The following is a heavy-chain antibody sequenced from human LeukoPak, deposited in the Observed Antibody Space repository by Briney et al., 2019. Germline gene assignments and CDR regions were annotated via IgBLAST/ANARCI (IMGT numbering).Heavy chain of an antibody. Sequence: ASVKVSCKASGYTFTSYYMHWVRQAPGQGLEWMGIINPSGGSTSYAQKFQGRVTMTRDMSTSTVYMELSSLRSEDTAVYYCARVGGYYYDSSGYYPPDYWGQGTLVTVSS. D-gene: IGHD3-22*01. CDR1: GYTFTSYY. CDR2: INPSGGST. V-gene: IGHV1-46*01. J-gene: IGHJ4*02. CDR3: ARVGGYYYDSSGYYPPDY.